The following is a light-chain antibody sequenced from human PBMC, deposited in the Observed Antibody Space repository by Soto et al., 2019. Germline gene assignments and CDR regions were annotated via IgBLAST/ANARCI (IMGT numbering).Light chain of an antibody. CDR2: SHD. Sequence: QSVLTQPPSASGTPGQRVTISCSGSSSNIGKYSVDWYQHLPGTDPTVLIYSHDRRPSGVPDRFSGSKSGTAASLVISGLQSEDEADYYCASWDDSLSGVLFGGGTKLTVL. CDR3: ASWDDSLSGVL. CDR1: SSNIGKYS. J-gene: IGLJ3*02. V-gene: IGLV1-44*01.